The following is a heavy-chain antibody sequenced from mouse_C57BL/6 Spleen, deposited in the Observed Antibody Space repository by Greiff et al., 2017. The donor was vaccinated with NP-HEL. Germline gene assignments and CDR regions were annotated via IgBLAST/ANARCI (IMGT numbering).Heavy chain of an antibody. CDR2: ISDGGSYT. V-gene: IGHV5-4*01. CDR3: ARDGGTMGDY. D-gene: IGHD3-3*01. Sequence: EVQLMESGGGLVKPGGSLKLSCAASGFTFSSYAMSWVRQTPEKRLEWVATISDGGSYTYYPDNVKGRFTISRDNAKNNLYLQMSHLKSEDTAMYYCARDGGTMGDYWGQGTTLTVSS. CDR1: GFTFSSYA. J-gene: IGHJ2*01.